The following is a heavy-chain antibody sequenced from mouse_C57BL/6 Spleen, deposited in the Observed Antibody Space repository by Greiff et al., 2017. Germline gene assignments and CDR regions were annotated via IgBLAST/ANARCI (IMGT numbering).Heavy chain of an antibody. CDR2: IDPANGNT. V-gene: IGHV14-3*01. CDR3: ARRHYGSRDWYFDV. J-gene: IGHJ1*03. Sequence: EVKLVESVAELVRPGASVKLSCTASGFNIKNTYMHWVKQRPEQGLEWIGRIDPANGNTKYAPKFQGKATITADTSSNTAYLQLSSLTSEDTAIYYCARRHYGSRDWYFDVWGTGTTVTVSS. D-gene: IGHD1-1*01. CDR1: GFNIKNTY.